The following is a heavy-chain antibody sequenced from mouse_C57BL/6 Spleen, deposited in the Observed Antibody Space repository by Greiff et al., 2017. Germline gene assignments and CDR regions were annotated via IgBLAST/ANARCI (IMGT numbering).Heavy chain of an antibody. V-gene: IGHV1-61*01. CDR2: IYPSDSET. CDR3: ARDDGLWYFDV. CDR1: GYTFTSYW. D-gene: IGHD1-1*01. Sequence: QVQLQQPGAELVRPGSSVKLSCKASGYTFTSYWMDWVKQRPGQGLEWIGNIYPSDSETHYNQKFKDKATLTVDKSSSTAYMQLSSLTSEDSAVYYCARDDGLWYFDVWGTGTTVTVSS. J-gene: IGHJ1*03.